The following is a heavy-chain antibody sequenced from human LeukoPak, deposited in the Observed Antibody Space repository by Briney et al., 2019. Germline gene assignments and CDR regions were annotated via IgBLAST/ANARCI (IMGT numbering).Heavy chain of an antibody. D-gene: IGHD3-10*01. CDR1: GYSFTSYW. Sequence: GESLKISCKGSGYSFTSYWIGWVRQMPGKGLEWMGIIYPGDSDTRYSPSFQGQVTISADKSISTAYLQWSSLKASYTAMYYCARHHTRGYYGSGSSPPLLYYMDVWGKGTTVTISS. V-gene: IGHV5-51*01. CDR2: IYPGDSDT. J-gene: IGHJ6*03. CDR3: ARHHTRGYYGSGSSPPLLYYMDV.